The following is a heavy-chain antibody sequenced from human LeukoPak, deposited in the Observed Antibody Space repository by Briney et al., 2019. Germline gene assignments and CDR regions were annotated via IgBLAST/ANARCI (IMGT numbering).Heavy chain of an antibody. J-gene: IGHJ6*03. CDR2: IIPIFGTA. D-gene: IGHD1-26*01. CDR1: GGTFSSYA. Sequence: ASVKVSCKASGGTFSSYAISWVRQAPGQGLEWMGGIIPIFGTANYAQKFQGRVTITADESTSTAYMELSSLRSEDTAVYYCARAMSGRYYYYYMDVWGKGTTVTISS. V-gene: IGHV1-69*13. CDR3: ARAMSGRYYYYYMDV.